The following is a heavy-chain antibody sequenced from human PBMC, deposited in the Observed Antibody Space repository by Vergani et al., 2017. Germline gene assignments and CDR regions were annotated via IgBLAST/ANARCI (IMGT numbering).Heavy chain of an antibody. D-gene: IGHD6-6*01. V-gene: IGHV5-51*01. Sequence: EVQLVQSGAEVKKPGESLKISCKGSGYSFTSYWIGWVRQMPGKGLEWMGIIYPGDSDTRYSPSFQGQVTISADKSISTAYLQWSSLKASDPAMYYCARPFIAAREPVSFDIWGQGTMVTVSS. CDR1: GYSFTSYW. CDR3: ARPFIAAREPVSFDI. CDR2: IYPGDSDT. J-gene: IGHJ3*02.